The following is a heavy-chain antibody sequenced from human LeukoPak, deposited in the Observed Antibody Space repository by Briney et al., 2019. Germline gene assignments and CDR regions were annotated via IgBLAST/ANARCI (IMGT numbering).Heavy chain of an antibody. CDR3: AKDRSSYKRGYSGYGN. Sequence: GGSLRLSCAASGFTFSSYAMSWVRQAPGKGLEWVSAISGSGGSTYYADSVEGRFTISRDNSKNTLYLQMNSLRAEDTAVYYCAKDRSSYKRGYSGYGNWGQGTLVTVSS. J-gene: IGHJ4*02. CDR2: ISGSGGST. V-gene: IGHV3-23*01. D-gene: IGHD5-12*01. CDR1: GFTFSSYA.